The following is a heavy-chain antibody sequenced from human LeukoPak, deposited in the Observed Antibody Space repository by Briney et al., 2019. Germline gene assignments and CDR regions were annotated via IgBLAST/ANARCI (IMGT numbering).Heavy chain of an antibody. V-gene: IGHV1-2*02. D-gene: IGHD2-2*01. CDR1: GYTFTGYY. CDR2: INPNSGGT. CDR3: ARGYCSSTSCYGLRDFVY. Sequence: ASVRVSCKASGYTFTGYYMHWVRQAPGQGLEWMGWINPNSGGTSYAQKFQGRVTMTRDTSISTAYMELSRLRSDDTAVYYCARGYCSSTSCYGLRDFVYWGQGTLVTVSS. J-gene: IGHJ4*02.